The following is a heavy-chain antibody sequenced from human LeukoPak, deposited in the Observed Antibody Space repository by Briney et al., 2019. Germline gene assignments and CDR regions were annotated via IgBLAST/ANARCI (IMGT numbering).Heavy chain of an antibody. J-gene: IGHJ4*02. D-gene: IGHD3-3*01. CDR2: IIPIFGTA. Sequence: ASVKVSCKASGGTFSSYAISWVRQAPGQGLEWMGGIIPIFGTANYAQKFQGRVTITTDESKGTAYIELSSLRSEDTPVYFCARDSTHYDFWIGYFHWGQGTLVTVSS. V-gene: IGHV1-69*05. CDR3: ARDSTHYDFWIGYFH. CDR1: GGTFSSYA.